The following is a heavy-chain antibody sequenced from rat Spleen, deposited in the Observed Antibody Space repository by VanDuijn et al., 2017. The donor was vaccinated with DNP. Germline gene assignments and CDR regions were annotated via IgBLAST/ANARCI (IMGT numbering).Heavy chain of an antibody. CDR3: ARWYNSGYSFDY. V-gene: IGHV5-22*01. Sequence: EVQLVESGGGLVQPGRSLKLSCAASGFTFSDYYMAWVRQAPTKGLEWVAYISYDGGSTYYGDSVKGRFTISRDNAKSTLYLQMNSLRSEDMATYVCARWYNSGYSFDYWGQGVMVTVSS. D-gene: IGHD4-3*01. CDR2: ISYDGGST. J-gene: IGHJ2*01. CDR1: GFTFSDYY.